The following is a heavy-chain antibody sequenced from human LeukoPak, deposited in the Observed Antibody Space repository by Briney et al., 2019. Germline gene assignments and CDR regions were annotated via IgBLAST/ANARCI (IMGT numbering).Heavy chain of an antibody. D-gene: IGHD5-24*01. CDR3: ARESVGWLQSRGPFDY. V-gene: IGHV3-74*01. CDR1: GFTFSSYW. CDR2: INSDGSST. Sequence: PGGSLRLSRAASGFTFSSYWMHWVRQAPGKGLVWVSRINSDGSSTSYADSVKGRFTISRDNAKNTLYLQMNSLRAEDTAVYYCARESVGWLQSRGPFDYWGQGTLVTVSS. J-gene: IGHJ4*02.